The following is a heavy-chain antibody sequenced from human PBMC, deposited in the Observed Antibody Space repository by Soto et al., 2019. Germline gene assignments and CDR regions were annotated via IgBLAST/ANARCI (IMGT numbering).Heavy chain of an antibody. V-gene: IGHV1-69*08. Sequence: QVQLVQSGAEVKKPGSSVKVSCKASGGTFSRYSITWVRQAPGHGLEWIGRIIPIFGIASYAQKFQGRVTTTADESTSTAYMEVSSLRSDDTAVYYCAREDRDRETGLVPAAIDGMDVCGQGTTVTVSS. CDR2: IIPIFGIA. CDR1: GGTFSRYS. CDR3: AREDRDRETGLVPAAIDGMDV. D-gene: IGHD2-2*01. J-gene: IGHJ6*02.